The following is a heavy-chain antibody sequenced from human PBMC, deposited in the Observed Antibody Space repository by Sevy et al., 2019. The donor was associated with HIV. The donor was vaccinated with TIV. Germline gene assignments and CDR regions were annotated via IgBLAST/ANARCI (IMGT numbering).Heavy chain of an antibody. D-gene: IGHD2-15*01. CDR1: GFTLSSVG. J-gene: IGHJ5*02. CDR3: AKDYCIGNDCFLGWFDP. Sequence: GGSLRLSCAASGFTLSSVGIHWVRLTPGTGLEWLAFIGHDGNKYFYGASVKGRITTSRDNSKNTVYLQMNSLRVEYTAIYYCAKDYCIGNDCFLGWFDPRGQGTVVTVSS. CDR2: IGHDGNKY. V-gene: IGHV3-30*02.